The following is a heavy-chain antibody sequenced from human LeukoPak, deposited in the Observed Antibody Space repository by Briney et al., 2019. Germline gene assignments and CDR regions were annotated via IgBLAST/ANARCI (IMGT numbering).Heavy chain of an antibody. Sequence: SETLSLTCTVSGGSISSASHYWSWIRQPAGKGLEWIGRIYSSGSTNYNPSLKSRVTMSVDTSKNHCSLKLTSVTAADTAVYYCAKDPLPYVNTGYSFGDWGQGTLVTVSS. CDR2: IYSSGST. CDR1: GGSISSASHY. V-gene: IGHV4-61*02. CDR3: AKDPLPYVNTGYSFGD. D-gene: IGHD3-22*01. J-gene: IGHJ4*02.